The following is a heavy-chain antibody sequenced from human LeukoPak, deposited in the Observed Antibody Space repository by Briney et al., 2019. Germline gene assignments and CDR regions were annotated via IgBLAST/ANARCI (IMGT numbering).Heavy chain of an antibody. J-gene: IGHJ4*02. CDR1: GGTFSSYA. V-gene: IGHV1-69*13. CDR3: AALRFLEWLSSAYDY. CDR2: ITPMFGTA. Sequence: SVKVSCKASGGTFSSYAISWVRQAPGQGLEWMGGITPMFGTAKYAQKFQGRVTITADESTSTAYMELSSLRSEDTAVYYCAALRFLEWLSSAYDYWGQGTLVTVSS. D-gene: IGHD3-3*01.